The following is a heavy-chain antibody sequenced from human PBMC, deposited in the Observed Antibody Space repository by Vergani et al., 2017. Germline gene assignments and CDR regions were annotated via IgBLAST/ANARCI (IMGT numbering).Heavy chain of an antibody. CDR2: ISGSGGST. CDR1: GFTFSSYA. Sequence: EVQLLESGGGLVQPGGSLRLSCAASGFTFSSYAMSWVRQAPGKGLEWVSAISGSGGSTYYADSVKGRFTISRDNSKNTLYLQMNSLRAEDTAVYYCARGRVEDSGNYYYYYMDVWGKGP. CDR3: ARGRVEDSGNYYYYYMDV. D-gene: IGHD3-10*01. V-gene: IGHV3-23*01. J-gene: IGHJ6*03.